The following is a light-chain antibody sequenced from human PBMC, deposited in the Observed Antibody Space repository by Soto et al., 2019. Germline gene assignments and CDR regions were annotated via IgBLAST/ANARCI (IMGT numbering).Light chain of an antibody. J-gene: IGKJ4*01. V-gene: IGKV1-5*01. CDR2: DAS. Sequence: DIQMTQSPSTLSASIGDRVTITCRASQTFSNWLAWYQQKPGKPPRLLIYDASRSQTGVPSRFSGIGSGTEFTLTITSLQPDDVATYYCQHYNSHSAHAFGGGSKVELK. CDR3: QHYNSHSAHA. CDR1: QTFSNW.